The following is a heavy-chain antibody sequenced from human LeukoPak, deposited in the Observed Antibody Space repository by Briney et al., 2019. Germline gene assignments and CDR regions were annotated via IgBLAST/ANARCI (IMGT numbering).Heavy chain of an antibody. V-gene: IGHV3-74*01. D-gene: IGHD2-2*01. CDR1: GFSFSSNW. Sequence: GGSLRLSCAASGFSFSSNWMHWVRQVPGKGLEWISRTNGDGRTTNYADSVKGRFTISRDNAKNTLYLQMSSLGVEDTAVYYCARGVPSAYGLDSWGQGTLVTVSS. J-gene: IGHJ4*02. CDR2: TNGDGRTT. CDR3: ARGVPSAYGLDS.